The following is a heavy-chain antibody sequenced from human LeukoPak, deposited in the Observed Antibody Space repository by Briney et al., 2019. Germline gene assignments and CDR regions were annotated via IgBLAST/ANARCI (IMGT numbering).Heavy chain of an antibody. V-gene: IGHV3-48*03. CDR2: ISSTGSNI. Sequence: GRSLRLSCAASGFTFSTYEMNWVRQAPGKGLEWVSYISSTGSNIYYADSVKGRFTISRDNAKNSQYLLMNSLRTEDTAVYYCAATYYYDGSGDYWGQGTLVTVSS. CDR3: AATYYYDGSGDY. D-gene: IGHD3-22*01. J-gene: IGHJ4*02. CDR1: GFTFSTYE.